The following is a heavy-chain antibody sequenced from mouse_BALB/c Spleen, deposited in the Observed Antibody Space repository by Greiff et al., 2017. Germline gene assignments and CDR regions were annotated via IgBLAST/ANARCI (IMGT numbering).Heavy chain of an antibody. Sequence: EVQVVESGGGLVKPGGSLKLSCAASGFTFSSYAMSWVRQTPEKRLEWVATISSGGSYTYYPDSVKGRFTISRDNAKNTLYLQMSSLRSEDTAMYYCARGIGYYFAMDYWGQGTSVTVSS. D-gene: IGHD2-14*01. J-gene: IGHJ4*01. CDR2: ISSGGSYT. V-gene: IGHV5-9-3*01. CDR1: GFTFSSYA. CDR3: ARGIGYYFAMDY.